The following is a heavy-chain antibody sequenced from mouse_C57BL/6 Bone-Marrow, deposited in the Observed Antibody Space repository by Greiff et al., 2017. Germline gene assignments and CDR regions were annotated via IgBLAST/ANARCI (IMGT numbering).Heavy chain of an antibody. J-gene: IGHJ4*01. V-gene: IGHV1-12*01. CDR3: AREAITTVVATDYAMDY. CDR1: GYTFTSYN. CDR2: IYPGNGDT. D-gene: IGHD1-1*01. Sequence: QVQLQQSGAELVRPGASVKMSCKASGYTFTSYNMHWVKQTPRQGLEWIGAIYPGNGDTSYNQKFKGKATLTVDKSSSTAYMQLSSLTSEDSAVYFCAREAITTVVATDYAMDYWGQGTSVTVSS.